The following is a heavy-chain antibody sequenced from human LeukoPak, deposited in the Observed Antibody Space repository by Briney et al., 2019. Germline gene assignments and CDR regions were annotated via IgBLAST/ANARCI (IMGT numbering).Heavy chain of an antibody. Sequence: PSETLSLTCTVSGGSISSGGYYWSWIRQPPGKGLEWIGYIYQSGSTYYNPSLKSRVTISVDRSKTQFSLKLSSVTAADTAVYYCARGSGEGATTNDYWGQGTLVTVSS. CDR3: ARGSGEGATTNDY. CDR1: GGSISSGGYY. J-gene: IGHJ4*02. V-gene: IGHV4-30-2*01. D-gene: IGHD1-26*01. CDR2: IYQSGST.